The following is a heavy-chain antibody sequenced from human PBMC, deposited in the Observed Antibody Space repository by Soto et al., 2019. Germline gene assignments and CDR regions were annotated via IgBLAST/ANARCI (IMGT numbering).Heavy chain of an antibody. CDR3: ARGKNDYGINWFDP. D-gene: IGHD4-17*01. CDR2: INVGNGNT. V-gene: IGHV1-3*01. Sequence: AAVKVSFKASGYTFTNYAIHWVRQTPGQRLEWMGWINVGNGNTKYSQKFQGRVTITRDTSASAAYMELSSLRSEDTAVYYCARGKNDYGINWFDPWGQGTLVTVSS. J-gene: IGHJ5*02. CDR1: GYTFTNYA.